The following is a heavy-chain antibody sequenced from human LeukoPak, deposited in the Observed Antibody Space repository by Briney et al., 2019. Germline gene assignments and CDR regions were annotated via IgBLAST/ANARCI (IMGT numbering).Heavy chain of an antibody. V-gene: IGHV3-30*03. CDR1: GFTFSSYG. D-gene: IGHD3-9*01. J-gene: IGHJ2*01. Sequence: GGSLRLSCAASGFTFSSYGMHWVRQAPGKGLEWVAVISYDGSNKYYADSVKGRFTISRDNAKNSLYLQVNSLRAEDTAVYYCARGRYFDWLSIPRWYFDLWGRGTLVTVSS. CDR2: ISYDGSNK. CDR3: ARGRYFDWLSIPRWYFDL.